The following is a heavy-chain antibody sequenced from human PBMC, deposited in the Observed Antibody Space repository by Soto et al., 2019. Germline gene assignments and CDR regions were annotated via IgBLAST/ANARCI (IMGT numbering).Heavy chain of an antibody. CDR3: ASSYTTSWYCFDP. CDR2: IFSNDEK. CDR1: GFSLSNAGLG. J-gene: IGHJ5*02. V-gene: IGHV2-26*01. D-gene: IGHD6-13*01. Sequence: QVTVKESGPVLVKPTATLTLTCTVSGFSLSNAGLGVSWIRQPPGKALEWLAHIFSNDEKSYSTSLKSRLTISKDTSKSQVVLTMPNMDPVDTATYYWASSYTTSWYCFDPWGQGTLVTVSS.